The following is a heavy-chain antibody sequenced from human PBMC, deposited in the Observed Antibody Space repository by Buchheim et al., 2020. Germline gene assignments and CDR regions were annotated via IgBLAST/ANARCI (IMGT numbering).Heavy chain of an antibody. V-gene: IGHV4-4*02. J-gene: IGHJ4*02. CDR3: ASIGYSYGHDY. D-gene: IGHD5-18*01. CDR1: GGSISSRNW. CDR2: IYHSGST. Sequence: QVRLQESGPGLVKPSGTLSLTCAVSGGSISSRNWWSWVRQPPGKGLEWIGEIYHSGSTNYNPSLKSRVPIAVEKSQKQFSPKLSSVTAADTAVYYCASIGYSYGHDYWGQGTL.